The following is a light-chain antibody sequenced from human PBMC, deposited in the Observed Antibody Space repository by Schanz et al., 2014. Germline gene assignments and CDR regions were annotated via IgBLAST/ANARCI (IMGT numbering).Light chain of an antibody. Sequence: EIVLTQSPATLSLSPGERATLSCRASQSVSSTLAWYQQKPGQAPRLLISVASIRATGIPDRFSGSGSGTDFTLTISRLEPEDFAVYYCQRHGSSPLYTFGQGTKVEVK. J-gene: IGKJ2*01. CDR1: QSVSST. V-gene: IGKV3-20*01. CDR3: QRHGSSPLYT. CDR2: VAS.